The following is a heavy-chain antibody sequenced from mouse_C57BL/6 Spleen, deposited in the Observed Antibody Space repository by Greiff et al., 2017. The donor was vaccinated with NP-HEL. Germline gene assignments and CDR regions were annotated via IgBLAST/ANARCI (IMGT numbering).Heavy chain of an antibody. J-gene: IGHJ3*01. CDR3: AREVLLRSFAY. D-gene: IGHD1-1*01. CDR1: GFTFSSYA. V-gene: IGHV5-4*01. Sequence: EVKLMESGGGLVKPGGSLKLSCAASGFTFSSYAMSWVRQTPEKRLEWVATISDGGSYTYYPDNIKGRFTISRDNAKNNLYLQMSHLKSEDTAMYYCAREVLLRSFAYWGQGTLVTVSA. CDR2: ISDGGSYT.